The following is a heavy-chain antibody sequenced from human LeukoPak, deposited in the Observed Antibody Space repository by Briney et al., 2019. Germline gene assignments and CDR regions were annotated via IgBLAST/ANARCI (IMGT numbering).Heavy chain of an antibody. CDR3: ARDRDGYPY. Sequence: GGSLRLSCAASGFTFSSFWMSWVRQAPGKGLEWVANIKPDGSEKNYVDSVKGRFTVSRDNPKHSVYLQMNSLRAEDTAVYYCARDRDGYPYWGQGTLVTVSS. CDR1: GFTFSSFW. D-gene: IGHD3-22*01. J-gene: IGHJ4*02. CDR2: IKPDGSEK. V-gene: IGHV3-7*01.